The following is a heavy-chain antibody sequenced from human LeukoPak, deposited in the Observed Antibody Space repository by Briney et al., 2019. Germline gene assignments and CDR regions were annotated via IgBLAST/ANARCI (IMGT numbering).Heavy chain of an antibody. CDR3: AREDAAMVTR. CDR2: IYYSGST. V-gene: IGHV4-59*01. Sequence: SETLSLTCTVSGGSISSYYWSWIRQPPGKGLEWIGYIYYSGSTDYNPSLKSRVTISVDTSKNQFSLKLSSVTAADTAVYYCAREDAAMVTRWGQGTLVTVSS. D-gene: IGHD5-18*01. J-gene: IGHJ4*02. CDR1: GGSISSYY.